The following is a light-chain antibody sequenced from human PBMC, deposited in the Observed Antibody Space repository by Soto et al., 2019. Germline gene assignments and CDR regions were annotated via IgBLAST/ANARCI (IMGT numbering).Light chain of an antibody. V-gene: IGKV4-1*01. J-gene: IGKJ4*01. CDR1: PSVLHNSYNNNY. Sequence: DIVMTQSPHSLAVFLSERATINCKASPSVLHNSYNNNYLAWYQQKPGHPPKVLIYWASTRESGVPDRFSGSGSGTDFTLTISDLQAEDVAVYYCQQSYSSPLTFGGGTKVEIK. CDR2: WAS. CDR3: QQSYSSPLT.